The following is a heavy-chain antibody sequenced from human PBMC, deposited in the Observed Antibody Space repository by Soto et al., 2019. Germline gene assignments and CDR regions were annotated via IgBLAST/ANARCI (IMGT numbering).Heavy chain of an antibody. V-gene: IGHV4-4*07. Sequence: QVHLQESGPGLVKPSETLSLTCKVSGDSISSYFWSWVRQPAGKGLEWIGRIHITGTTNYNPSLERRVTMLVDTAKNQFSLKLKSVTAADTAVYYCARVSGLVVVAAAAATSPSFGLDVWGQGTTVTVSS. CDR2: IHITGTT. CDR1: GDSISSYF. CDR3: ARVSGLVVVAAAAATSPSFGLDV. D-gene: IGHD2-15*01. J-gene: IGHJ6*02.